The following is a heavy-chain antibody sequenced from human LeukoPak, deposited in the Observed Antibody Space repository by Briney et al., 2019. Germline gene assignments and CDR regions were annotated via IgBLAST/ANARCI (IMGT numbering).Heavy chain of an antibody. CDR3: ARLPASMGDYYDRSGFDY. CDR2: IYNSGST. V-gene: IGHV4-59*08. Sequence: PSETLSLTCTVSGGSISSYYWTWIRQPPGKGLEWIGYIYNSGSTNYNPSLKSRVTISVDTSKNQFSLKLSSVTVADTAVYYCARLPASMGDYYDRSGFDYWGQGTLVTVSS. CDR1: GGSISSYY. J-gene: IGHJ4*02. D-gene: IGHD3-22*01.